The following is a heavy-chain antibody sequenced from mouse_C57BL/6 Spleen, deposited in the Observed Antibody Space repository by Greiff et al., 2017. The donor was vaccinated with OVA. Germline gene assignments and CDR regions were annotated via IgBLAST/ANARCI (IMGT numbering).Heavy chain of an antibody. D-gene: IGHD4-1*01. J-gene: IGHJ3*01. CDR3: ARQLTGKGWFAY. CDR1: GFTFSSYG. V-gene: IGHV5-6*01. Sequence: EVQLQESGGDLVKPGGSLKLSCAASGFTFSSYGMSWVRQTPDKRLEWVATISSGGSYTYYPDSVKGRFTISRDNAKNTLYLQMSSLKSEGTAMYYCARQLTGKGWFAYWGQGTLVTVSA. CDR2: ISSGGSYT.